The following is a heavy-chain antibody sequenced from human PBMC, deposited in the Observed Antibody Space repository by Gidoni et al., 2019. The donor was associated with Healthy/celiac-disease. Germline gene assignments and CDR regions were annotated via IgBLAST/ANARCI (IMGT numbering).Heavy chain of an antibody. CDR3: ARARQYDFWSGYYPPFDY. J-gene: IGHJ4*02. CDR2: IYYSGST. Sequence: QVQLQESGPGLVKPSETLSLTCTVSGGSISSYYWSWIRQPPGKGLEWIGYIYYSGSTNDNPSLKSRVTISVDTSKNQFSLKLSSVTAADTAVYYCARARQYDFWSGYYPPFDYWGQGTLVTVSS. CDR1: GGSISSYY. D-gene: IGHD3-3*01. V-gene: IGHV4-59*01.